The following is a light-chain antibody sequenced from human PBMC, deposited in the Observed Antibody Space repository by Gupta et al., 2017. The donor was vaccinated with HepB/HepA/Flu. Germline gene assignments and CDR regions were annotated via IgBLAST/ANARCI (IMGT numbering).Light chain of an antibody. CDR2: EDT. Sequence: SYELPQPPSVSVSPGQTARITSAGDALPKKNAYWYQQKSGQAPVLVIYEDTKRPSGIPEKFSGSTSGTMATLTISGAQVQDEADYYCYSSDSSGYHRVFGGGTKLTVL. V-gene: IGLV3-10*01. J-gene: IGLJ3*02. CDR1: ALPKKN. CDR3: YSSDSSGYHRV.